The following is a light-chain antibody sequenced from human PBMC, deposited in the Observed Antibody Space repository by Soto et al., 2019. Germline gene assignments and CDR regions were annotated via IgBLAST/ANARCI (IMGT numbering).Light chain of an antibody. Sequence: EIVMTQSPATLSVSPGERATLSCRASQSVSSDLAWYHQKPGQAPRLLIYGASTRATGIPARFSGSGSGTEFTLTINSLQSEDFAVYYCQQYNNWPRTFGQVTKVDIK. J-gene: IGKJ1*01. V-gene: IGKV3-15*01. CDR3: QQYNNWPRT. CDR1: QSVSSD. CDR2: GAS.